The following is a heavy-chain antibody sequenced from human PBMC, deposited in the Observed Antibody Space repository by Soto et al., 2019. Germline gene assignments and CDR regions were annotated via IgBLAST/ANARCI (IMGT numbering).Heavy chain of an antibody. V-gene: IGHV3-23*01. J-gene: IGHJ4*02. D-gene: IGHD3-3*01. CDR1: GFRFSIYA. CDR2: ISGSGGTT. Sequence: PAGSMRLSSAASGFRFSIYAMSWVRQATGKGLECVSTISGSGGTTYYADSVKGRFTISRDNSKNTLYLQMNSLRAEDTAVYYCAKVRSTTIFDVVSLFDYWGQGTLVTVSS. CDR3: AKVRSTTIFDVVSLFDY.